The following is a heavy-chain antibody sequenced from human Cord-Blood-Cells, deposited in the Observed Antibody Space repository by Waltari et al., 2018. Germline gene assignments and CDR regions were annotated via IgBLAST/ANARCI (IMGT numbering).Heavy chain of an antibody. Sequence: QVQLQESGPGLVKPSQTLSLTCTVSGGSISSGGYSWSWIRPHPGKGLEWIGYIYYSGSTYYNPSLKSRVTISVDTSKNQFSLKLSSVTAADTAVYYCAGLIRGFLKLGRDVWGQGTTVTVSS. CDR1: GGSISSGGYS. CDR3: AGLIRGFLKLGRDV. V-gene: IGHV4-31*03. D-gene: IGHD7-27*01. CDR2: IYYSGST. J-gene: IGHJ6*02.